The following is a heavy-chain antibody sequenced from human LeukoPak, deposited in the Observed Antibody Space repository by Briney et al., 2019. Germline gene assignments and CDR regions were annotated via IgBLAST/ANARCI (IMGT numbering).Heavy chain of an antibody. V-gene: IGHV3-11*01. Sequence: GGSLRLSCAASGFTFSDYYMSWIRQAPGKGLEWVSYISSSGSTIYYADSVKGRLTISRDNAKNSLYLQMNSLRAEDTAVYYCARVNSYYYDSSNMDVWGQGTTVTVSS. CDR1: GFTFSDYY. CDR3: ARVNSYYYDSSNMDV. J-gene: IGHJ6*02. CDR2: ISSSGSTI. D-gene: IGHD3-22*01.